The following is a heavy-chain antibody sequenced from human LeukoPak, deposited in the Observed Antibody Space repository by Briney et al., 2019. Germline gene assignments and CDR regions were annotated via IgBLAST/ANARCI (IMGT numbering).Heavy chain of an antibody. CDR2: ISGSGGST. V-gene: IGHV3-23*01. Sequence: GGSLRLSCAASGFTFSSYAMSWVRQAPGKGLEWVSAISGSGGSTYYADSVKGRFTISRDNSKNTLYLQMNSLKAEDTAVYYCAKGVFWSGYAFDIWGQGTMVTVSS. J-gene: IGHJ3*02. CDR1: GFTFSSYA. CDR3: AKGVFWSGYAFDI. D-gene: IGHD3-3*01.